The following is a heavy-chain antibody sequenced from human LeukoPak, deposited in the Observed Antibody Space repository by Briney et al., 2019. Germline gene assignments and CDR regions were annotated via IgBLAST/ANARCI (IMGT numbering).Heavy chain of an antibody. V-gene: IGHV1-24*01. CDR2: FDPEDGET. Sequence: GASVTVSCKVSGYTLTELSMHWVRQAPGNGLEWMGGFDPEDGETIYAQKFQGRVTMTEDTSTDTAYMELSNLRSEDTAVYYCATGIAVAGTKNYWGQGTLVTVSS. J-gene: IGHJ4*02. CDR1: GYTLTELS. D-gene: IGHD6-19*01. CDR3: ATGIAVAGTKNY.